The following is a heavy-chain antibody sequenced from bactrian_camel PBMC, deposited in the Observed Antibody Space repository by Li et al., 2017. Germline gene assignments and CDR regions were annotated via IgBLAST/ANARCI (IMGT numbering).Heavy chain of an antibody. D-gene: IGHD5*01. CDR2: IKGGGGST. CDR3: AQDSTTGWALGALGFAY. J-gene: IGHJ6*01. V-gene: IGHV3S40*01. CDR1: GFTFSTYT. Sequence: VQLVESGGGLVQPGGSLRLSCAASGFTFSTYTMSWVRQTPGKGLEWVSGIKGGGGSTYYADSVKGRFTISRDNAKNTLYLQLNSLKTEDTAMYYCAQDSTTGWALGALGFAYWGQGTQVTVS.